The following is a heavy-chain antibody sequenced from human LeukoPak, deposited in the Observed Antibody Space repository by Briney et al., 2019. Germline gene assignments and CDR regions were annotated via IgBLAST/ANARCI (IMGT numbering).Heavy chain of an antibody. CDR1: GGSFSGYY. D-gene: IGHD3-10*01. V-gene: IGHV4-34*01. J-gene: IGHJ5*02. Sequence: SETLSLTCAVYGGSFSGYYWSWIRQPPGKGLEWIGEINHSGSTNYNPSLKSRVTISVDTSKNQFSLKLSSVTAADTAVYYCARHRRDYYGSGSYYNWFDPWGQGTLVTVSS. CDR2: INHSGST. CDR3: ARHRRDYYGSGSYYNWFDP.